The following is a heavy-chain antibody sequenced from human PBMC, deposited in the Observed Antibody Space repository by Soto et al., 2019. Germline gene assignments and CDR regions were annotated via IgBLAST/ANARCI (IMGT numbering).Heavy chain of an antibody. CDR1: GFSFRDYD. CDR2: LGAARDP. CDR3: AKLTAA. D-gene: IGHD6-13*01. Sequence: EVQLVESGGGSVQPGESLRLSCAASGFSFRDYDMHWVRQRKGKGLEWVSALGAARDPYYVGSVKGRFSVSRDNAQNSLFLQMNNLRVDDTAVYYCAKLTAAWGQGTLVTVSS. V-gene: IGHV3-13*05. J-gene: IGHJ4*02.